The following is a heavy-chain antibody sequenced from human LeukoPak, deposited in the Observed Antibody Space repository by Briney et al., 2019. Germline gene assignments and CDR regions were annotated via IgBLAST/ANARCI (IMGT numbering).Heavy chain of an antibody. CDR2: ISGSGGST. CDR3: AKDPRYCSSTSCSNNWFDP. CDR1: GFIFSSYA. V-gene: IGHV3-23*01. Sequence: GGSLRLSCAASGFIFSSYAMSWVRQAPGKGLEWVSAISGSGGSTYYADSVKGRFTISRDNSKNTLYLQMNSLRAEDTAVYYCAKDPRYCSSTSCSNNWFDPWGQGTLVTVSS. D-gene: IGHD2-2*01. J-gene: IGHJ5*02.